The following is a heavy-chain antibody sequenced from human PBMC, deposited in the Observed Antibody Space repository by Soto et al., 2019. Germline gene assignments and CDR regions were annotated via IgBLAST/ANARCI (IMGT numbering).Heavy chain of an antibody. Sequence: ASVKVSCKASGYTFTSYDINWVRQATGQGLEWMGWMNPNSGNTGYAQKFQGRVTMTRNTSISTAYMELSSLRSEDTAVYFCARARRDYYDTSAYGGWFGPWGQGTLVTVSS. CDR3: ARARRDYYDTSAYGGWFGP. V-gene: IGHV1-8*01. CDR2: MNPNSGNT. D-gene: IGHD3-22*01. CDR1: GYTFTSYD. J-gene: IGHJ5*02.